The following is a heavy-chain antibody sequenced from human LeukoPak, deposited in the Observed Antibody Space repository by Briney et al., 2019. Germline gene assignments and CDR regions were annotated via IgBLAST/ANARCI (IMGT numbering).Heavy chain of an antibody. J-gene: IGHJ4*02. Sequence: PSETLSLTCAVYGGSFSGYYWSWIRQPPGKGLEWIGEINHSGSTNYNPSLKSRVTISVDTSKNQFSLKLSSVTAADTDVYYCARHSEYWGQGTLVTVSS. CDR1: GGSFSGYY. V-gene: IGHV4-34*01. CDR3: ARHSEY. CDR2: INHSGST.